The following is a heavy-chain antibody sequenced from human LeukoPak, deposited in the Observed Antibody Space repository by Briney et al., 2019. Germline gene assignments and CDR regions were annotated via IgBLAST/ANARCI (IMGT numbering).Heavy chain of an antibody. CDR1: GGSISNFY. CDR3: ARRVLYCSSTSCYHFDY. Sequence: SETLSLTCTVSGGSISNFYWSWIRQPPGKGLEWIGYIHYSGSTNYNPSLKSRVTISVDTSKNQFSLKLRSVTAADTAVYYCARRVLYCSSTSCYHFDYWGQGTLVTVSS. D-gene: IGHD2-2*01. J-gene: IGHJ4*02. V-gene: IGHV4-59*12. CDR2: IHYSGST.